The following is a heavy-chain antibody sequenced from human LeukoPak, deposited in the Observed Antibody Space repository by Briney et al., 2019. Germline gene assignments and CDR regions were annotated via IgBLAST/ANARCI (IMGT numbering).Heavy chain of an antibody. J-gene: IGHJ4*02. D-gene: IGHD2-2*01. CDR2: ISGSGGSI. CDR1: GFPFSSYA. CDR3: AKQRGSSASFYFDY. V-gene: IGHV3-23*01. Sequence: GSLRLSCAASGFPFSSYAMSWVRPAPGKGLEWVSAISGSGGSIYYADSVKGRFTISRDNSKNTLYLQMNSLRAEDTAVYYCAKQRGSSASFYFDYWGQGALVTVSS.